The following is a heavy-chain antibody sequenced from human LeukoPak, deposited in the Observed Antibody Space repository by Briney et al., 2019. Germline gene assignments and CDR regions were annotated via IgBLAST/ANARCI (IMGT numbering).Heavy chain of an antibody. CDR2: IKQDESER. CDR3: ARLSAYYYGSYFYYYMDV. D-gene: IGHD3-10*01. V-gene: IGHV3-7*01. Sequence: GGSLRLSCAASGFTFSSYSMNWVRQAPGKGPEWVANIKQDESERYTVDSVKGRFTISRDNAKNSVYLHMNSLRAEDTALYYCARLSAYYYGSYFYYYMDVWGKGTTVTVSS. J-gene: IGHJ6*03. CDR1: GFTFSSYS.